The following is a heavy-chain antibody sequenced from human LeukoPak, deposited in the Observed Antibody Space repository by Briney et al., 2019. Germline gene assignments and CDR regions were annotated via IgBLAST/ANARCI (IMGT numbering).Heavy chain of an antibody. J-gene: IGHJ3*02. D-gene: IGHD7-27*01. CDR1: GFTFDDYT. V-gene: IGHV3-9*01. CDR3: AKGNWGNAFDI. CDR2: ITGNSGST. Sequence: GGSLRLPCAASGFTFDDYTMHWVRQPPGKGLEWVSGITGNSGSTDYADSVRGRFTISRDNAKNSLYLQMNTLREEDTALYYCAKGNWGNAFDIWGQGTMVTVSS.